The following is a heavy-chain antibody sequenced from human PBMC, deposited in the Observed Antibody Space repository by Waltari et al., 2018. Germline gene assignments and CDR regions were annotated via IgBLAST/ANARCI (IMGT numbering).Heavy chain of an antibody. CDR1: GFTFSSVR. Sequence: EVQLVESGGGLVKPGGSLRLSCAASGFTFSSVRMYWVRQAPGKGLEWVSSISSSSNYIYYADSVKGRFTIFRDNAKHSLFLQMNSLRAEDTAVYYCARDFTSWGFDYWGQGTLVTVSS. CDR2: ISSSSNYI. D-gene: IGHD2-2*01. CDR3: ARDFTSWGFDY. V-gene: IGHV3-21*01. J-gene: IGHJ4*02.